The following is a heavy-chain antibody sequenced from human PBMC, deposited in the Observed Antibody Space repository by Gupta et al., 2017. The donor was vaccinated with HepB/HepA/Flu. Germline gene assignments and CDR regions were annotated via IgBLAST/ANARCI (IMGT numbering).Heavy chain of an antibody. CDR1: GFSLNNFA. Sequence: VRLLESGGGLVQPGGSLRVACIASGFSLNNFAVSWVRQGPGKGLEWVAALNGGGGSAHYADSVKGRFTISRDNSKNMVYLQMNSLRAEDTAVYFCAKDTRKSDNSSGHFDFWGQGTLVTVSS. CDR2: LNGGGGSA. J-gene: IGHJ4*02. V-gene: IGHV3-23*01. D-gene: IGHD3-22*01. CDR3: AKDTRKSDNSSGHFDF.